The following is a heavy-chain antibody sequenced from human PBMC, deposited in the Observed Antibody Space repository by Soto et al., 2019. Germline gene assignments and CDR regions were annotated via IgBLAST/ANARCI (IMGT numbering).Heavy chain of an antibody. CDR3: AHRRIEESSNWYDYYMDF. CDR1: GFSLSTSGVG. J-gene: IGHJ6*03. V-gene: IGHV2-5*02. Sequence: SGPTLVNPTQTLTLTCTFSGFSLSTSGVGVGWIRQPPGQAPEWLALIYWDDDKRYSPSLKSRLTITKDTPKNQVVLRMTNMDPVDTGTYYCAHRRIEESSNWYDYYMDFWGKGTTVTVSS. CDR2: IYWDDDK. D-gene: IGHD6-13*01.